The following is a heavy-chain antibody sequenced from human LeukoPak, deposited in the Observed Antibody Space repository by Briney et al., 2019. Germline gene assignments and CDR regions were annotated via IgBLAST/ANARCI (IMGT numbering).Heavy chain of an antibody. V-gene: IGHV3-30*02. D-gene: IGHD6-19*01. J-gene: IGHJ4*02. CDR2: IRYDGSNK. Sequence: GGSLRLSCAASGFTSSSYGMHWVRQAPGKGLEWVAFIRYDGSNKYYADSVKGRFTISRDNSKNTLYLQMNSLRAEDTAVYYCAKAARIAVAGHFDYWGQGTLVTVSS. CDR3: AKAARIAVAGHFDY. CDR1: GFTSSSYG.